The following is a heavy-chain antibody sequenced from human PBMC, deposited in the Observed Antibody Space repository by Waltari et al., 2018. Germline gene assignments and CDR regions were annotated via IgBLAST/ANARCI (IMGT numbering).Heavy chain of an antibody. V-gene: IGHV3-7*04. CDR3: AREVRKITIFGGVPEAYYGMDV. Sequence: EVQLVESGGGFVQPGGSLRLSCAASGFTFSSYWMSWVRQAPGKGLEWVANIKQDGSEKYYVDSVKGRFTISRDNAKNSLYLQMNSLRAEDTAVYYCAREVRKITIFGGVPEAYYGMDVWGQGTTVTVSS. CDR1: GFTFSSYW. CDR2: IKQDGSEK. J-gene: IGHJ6*02. D-gene: IGHD3-3*01.